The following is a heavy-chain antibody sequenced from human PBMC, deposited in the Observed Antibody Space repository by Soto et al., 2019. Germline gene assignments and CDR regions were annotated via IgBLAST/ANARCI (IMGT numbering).Heavy chain of an antibody. CDR3: ARGRYGDY. Sequence: QVHLVQSGAEVKKPGASVKVSCKASGYTFTSYGITWVRQAPGQGLEWMGWISAHNGITDYAQKLQGRVIVSRNTSTPTAYSELRCLRSDDTGVYSCARGRYGDYWGQGALVTVSS. D-gene: IGHD1-1*01. J-gene: IGHJ4*02. V-gene: IGHV1-18*01. CDR1: GYTFTSYG. CDR2: ISAHNGIT.